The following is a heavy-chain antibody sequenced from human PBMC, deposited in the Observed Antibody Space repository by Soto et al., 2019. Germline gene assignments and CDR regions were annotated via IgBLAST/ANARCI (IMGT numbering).Heavy chain of an antibody. J-gene: IGHJ4*02. Sequence: QVQLVQSGAEVKKPGSSVKVSCKASGGTFSSYTISWVRQAPGQGLEWMGRIIPILGIANYAQKFQGRVTITADKSTSTAYMELSRLRSEDTAVYYCARGDVAWELLNFDYWGQGTLVTVSS. CDR1: GGTFSSYT. V-gene: IGHV1-69*02. D-gene: IGHD1-26*01. CDR2: IIPILGIA. CDR3: ARGDVAWELLNFDY.